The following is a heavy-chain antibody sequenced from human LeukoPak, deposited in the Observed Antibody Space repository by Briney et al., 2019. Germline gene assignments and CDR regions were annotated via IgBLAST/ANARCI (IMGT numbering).Heavy chain of an antibody. CDR3: ARAEVLPDYYAISGGFDY. J-gene: IGHJ4*02. V-gene: IGHV4-59*01. CDR2: IYYSGST. Sequence: SETLSLTCTVSGGSISTYYWSWIRQPPGKGLEWIGYIYYSGSTNYNPSLKGRVTISVDTSKNQFSLKLSSVTAADTAVYYCARAEVLPDYYAISGGFDYWGQGTLVTVSS. CDR1: GGSISTYY. D-gene: IGHD3-10*01.